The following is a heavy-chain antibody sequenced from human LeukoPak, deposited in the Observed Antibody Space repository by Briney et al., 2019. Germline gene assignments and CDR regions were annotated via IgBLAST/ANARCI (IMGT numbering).Heavy chain of an antibody. D-gene: IGHD2-21*01. CDR3: ARPAYGYYMDV. V-gene: IGHV4-39*07. J-gene: IGHJ6*03. CDR2: IYYSGST. CDR1: DGSISSSSYY. Sequence: SETLSLTCTVSDGSISSSSYYWGWIRQPPGKGLEWIGSIYYSGSTYYNPSLKSRVTISVDTSKNQFSLKLSSVTAADTAVYYCARPAYGYYMDVWGKGTTVTVSS.